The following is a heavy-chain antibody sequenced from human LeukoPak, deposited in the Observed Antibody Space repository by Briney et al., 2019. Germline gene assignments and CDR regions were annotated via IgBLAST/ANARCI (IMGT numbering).Heavy chain of an antibody. CDR2: INHSGST. CDR1: GGSFSGYY. Sequence: PSETLSLTCAVYGGSFSGYYWSWIRQPPGKGLEWIGEINHSGSTNYNPSLKSRVTISVDTSTNQFSLRLSSVTAADTAVYYCARVKGDYYGSGSYNLDYWGQGTLVTVSS. CDR3: ARVKGDYYGSGSYNLDY. J-gene: IGHJ4*02. V-gene: IGHV4-34*01. D-gene: IGHD3-10*01.